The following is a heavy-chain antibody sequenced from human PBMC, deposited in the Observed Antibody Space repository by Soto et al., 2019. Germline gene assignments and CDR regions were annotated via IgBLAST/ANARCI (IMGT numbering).Heavy chain of an antibody. D-gene: IGHD6-6*01. J-gene: IGHJ4*02. CDR3: ARALAARPTGDLYYFDY. V-gene: IGHV4-31*03. Sequence: QVQLQESGPGLVKPSQTLSLTCTVSGDSISNGGYYWGWIRQQPGRGLEWIGYIYYSGTSYSNPSFKSRVTMSVDASKDHFSPRLSSVTAADTAVYYCARALAARPTGDLYYFDYWGQGTLVTVSS. CDR2: IYYSGTS. CDR1: GDSISNGGYY.